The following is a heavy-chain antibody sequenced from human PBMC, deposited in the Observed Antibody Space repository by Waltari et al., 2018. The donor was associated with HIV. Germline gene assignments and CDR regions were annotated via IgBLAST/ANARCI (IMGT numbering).Heavy chain of an antibody. CDR2: IYYSGST. Sequence: QLQLQESGPGLVKPSETLSLTCTVSGGSISSSSYYWGWIRQPPGKGLEWIGSIYYSGSTYYNPSLKSRVTISVDTSKNQFSLKLSSVTAADTAVYYCARQRDCSSTSCYADYWGQGTLVTVSS. CDR1: GGSISSSSYY. J-gene: IGHJ4*02. V-gene: IGHV4-39*01. CDR3: ARQRDCSSTSCYADY. D-gene: IGHD2-2*01.